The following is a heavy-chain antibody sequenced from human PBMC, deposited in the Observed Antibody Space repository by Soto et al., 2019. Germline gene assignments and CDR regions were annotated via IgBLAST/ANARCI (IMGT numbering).Heavy chain of an antibody. J-gene: IGHJ4*02. CDR1: GFTFSSYA. CDR2: INSDGSST. V-gene: IGHV3-74*01. Sequence: GGSLRLSCAASGFTFSSYAMSWVRQAPGKGLEWVSRINSDGSSTSYADSVKGRFTISRDNAKNTLYLQMNSLRAEDTAVYYCARSGYSGYDSGYWGQGTLVTVSS. CDR3: ARSGYSGYDSGY. D-gene: IGHD5-12*01.